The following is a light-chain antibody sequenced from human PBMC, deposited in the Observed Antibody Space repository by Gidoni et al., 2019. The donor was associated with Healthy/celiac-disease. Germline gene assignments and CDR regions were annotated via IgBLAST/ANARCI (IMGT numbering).Light chain of an antibody. J-gene: IGLJ2*01. CDR2: DVS. Sequence: QSAMNQPASVSGSPGQSITISCTGTSSDVGGYNYVSWYQQHPGKAPKLMIYDVSNRPSGVSNRFSGSKSGNTASLTISGLHAEDEADYYCSSYTSSSTVVFGGGTKLTVL. CDR1: SSDVGGYNY. V-gene: IGLV2-14*03. CDR3: SSYTSSSTVV.